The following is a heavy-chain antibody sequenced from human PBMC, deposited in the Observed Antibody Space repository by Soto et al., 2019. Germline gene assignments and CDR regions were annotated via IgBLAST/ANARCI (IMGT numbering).Heavy chain of an antibody. D-gene: IGHD3-9*01. Sequence: PGGSLRLSCAASGFTFYSYNMNWVRQAPGKGLEWISYISRSSSKIYYADSVRGRFTVSRDNAQKSLFLQMDSVRHEDTALYYCVRDRAPVLRYFEYLLGFYGFDLWGQGTMVTVSS. J-gene: IGHJ4*03. CDR3: VRDRAPVLRYFEYLLGFYGFDL. V-gene: IGHV3-48*02. CDR2: ISRSSSKI. CDR1: GFTFYSYN.